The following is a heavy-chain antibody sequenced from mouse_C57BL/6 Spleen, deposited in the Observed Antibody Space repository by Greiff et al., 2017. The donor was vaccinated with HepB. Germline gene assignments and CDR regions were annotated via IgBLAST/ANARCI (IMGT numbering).Heavy chain of an antibody. J-gene: IGHJ2*01. CDR3: ARRGKTPGLGY. Sequence: VQLQQPGAELVRPGSSVKLSCKASGYTFTSYWMDWVKQRPGQGLEWIGNIYPSDSETHYNQKFKDKATLTVDKSSSTAYMQLSSLTSEDSAVYYGARRGKTPGLGYGGKGTTLTVPS. CDR2: IYPSDSET. D-gene: IGHD3-1*01. V-gene: IGHV1-61*01. CDR1: GYTFTSYW.